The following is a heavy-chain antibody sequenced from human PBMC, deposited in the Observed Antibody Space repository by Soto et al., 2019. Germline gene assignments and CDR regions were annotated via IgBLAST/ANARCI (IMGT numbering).Heavy chain of an antibody. D-gene: IGHD1-7*01. CDR2: ISYSGST. J-gene: IGHJ6*02. CDR1: GGSISSGGYY. V-gene: IGHV4-31*03. Sequence: QVQLQESGPGLVKPSQTLSLTCTVSGGSISSGGYYWSWIRQHPGKGLEWIGYISYSGSTYYNPSLNSRVTISVDTSKNQFSLKLSSVTAADTAVYYCARDRGITGTLYDYYYYYGMDVWGQGTTVTVSS. CDR3: ARDRGITGTLYDYYYYYGMDV.